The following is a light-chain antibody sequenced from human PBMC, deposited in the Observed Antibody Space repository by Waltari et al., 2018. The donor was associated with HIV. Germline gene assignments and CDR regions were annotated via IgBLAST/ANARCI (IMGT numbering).Light chain of an antibody. CDR1: STNIGHDS. V-gene: IGLV1-51*01. CDR3: GTLDRGLGAAV. CDR2: DNY. J-gene: IGLJ3*02. Sequence: QSVLTQPPSVSAAPGQKVTISCSGRSTNIGHDSVSWYQQIPGAAPKLLIYDNYMRPSGIPDRFSGSRSGTSATLGITGLQTGDEAVYYCGTLDRGLGAAVFGGGTKLTVL.